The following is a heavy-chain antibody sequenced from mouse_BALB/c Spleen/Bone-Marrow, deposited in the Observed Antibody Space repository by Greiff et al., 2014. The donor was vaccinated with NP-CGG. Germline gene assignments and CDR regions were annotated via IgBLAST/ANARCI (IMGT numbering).Heavy chain of an antibody. CDR3: ARSLLRRDALDY. CDR2: INPYSGGT. CDR1: GYSFTGYN. J-gene: IGHJ4*01. D-gene: IGHD2-12*01. Sequence: VQLQQPGPELEKPGASVRISCKASGYSFTGYNINWVRQSNGKSLEWIGYINPYSGGTSYYQRFKDRVTLTVDKSSSTAYMQLKSLTSEDSAVYYCARSLLRRDALDYWGQGTSVTVSS. V-gene: IGHV1-39*01.